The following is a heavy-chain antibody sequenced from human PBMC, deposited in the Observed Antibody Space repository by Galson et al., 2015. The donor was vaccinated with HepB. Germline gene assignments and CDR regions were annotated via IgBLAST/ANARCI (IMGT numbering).Heavy chain of an antibody. Sequence: LRLSCAASRFTFSDYWMNWVRQTPGKGLVWVSRINNDGSTTTYADSVKGRFTISRDNAKNTLYLQMNSLRAEDTAVYYCARASRVDYWGQGTLVTVSS. CDR3: ARASRVDY. J-gene: IGHJ4*02. V-gene: IGHV3-74*01. CDR1: RFTFSDYW. CDR2: INNDGSTT.